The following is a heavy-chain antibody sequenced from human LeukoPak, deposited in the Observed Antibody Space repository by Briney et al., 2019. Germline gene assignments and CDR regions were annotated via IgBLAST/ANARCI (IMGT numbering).Heavy chain of an antibody. V-gene: IGHV1-2*02. J-gene: IGHJ4*02. CDR3: TRDDILNGYSDY. Sequence: GASVKVSYKASGYAFTDYYMHWVRQAPGQGLEWMGWINPKSGGTNFAQKFQGRVTMTRDPSISTAYMDLSSLRSDDTAVYYCTRDDILNGYSDYWGQGTLVTVSS. CDR2: INPKSGGT. D-gene: IGHD3-9*01. CDR1: GYAFTDYY.